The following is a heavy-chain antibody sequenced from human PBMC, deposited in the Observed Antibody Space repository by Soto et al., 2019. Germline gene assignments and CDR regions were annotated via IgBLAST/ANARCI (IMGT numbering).Heavy chain of an antibody. CDR3: ARPGYYYYMDG. V-gene: IGHV4-39*01. Sequence: PSETLSLTCTVSGGSISSSSYYWGWIRQPPGKGLEWIGSIYYSGSTYYNPSLKSRVTISVDTSKNQFSLKLSSVTAADTAVYYCARPGYYYYMDGWGKGTTVTVAS. CDR1: GGSISSSSYY. CDR2: IYYSGST. J-gene: IGHJ6*03.